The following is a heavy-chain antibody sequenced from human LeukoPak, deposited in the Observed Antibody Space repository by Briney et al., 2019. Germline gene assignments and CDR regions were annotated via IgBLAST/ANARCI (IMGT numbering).Heavy chain of an antibody. CDR2: TSSSGGST. Sequence: GGSLRLSCAASGFIFSTYAMSWVRQAPGKGLEWVSVTSSSGGSTYYADSVKGRFTISRDNSRNTLYLQMNSLRAEDTAVYYCAKIPRGGYMDVWGKGTTVTVSS. CDR3: AKIPRGGYMDV. CDR1: GFIFSTYA. D-gene: IGHD2-15*01. J-gene: IGHJ6*03. V-gene: IGHV3-23*01.